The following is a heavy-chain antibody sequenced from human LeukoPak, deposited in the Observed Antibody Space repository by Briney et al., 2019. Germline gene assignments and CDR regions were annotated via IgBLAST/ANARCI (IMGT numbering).Heavy chain of an antibody. CDR1: KFSFSSYW. D-gene: IGHD6-13*01. Sequence: GGSLRLSCAASKFSFSSYWMHWVRQAPGKGLVWVSRINSDGSRTNYADSVKGRFTISRDNAKNTLYLQMNSLRAEDTAVYYCARDRTGSWYGNAFDIWGQGTMVTVSS. CDR2: INSDGSRT. J-gene: IGHJ3*02. V-gene: IGHV3-74*01. CDR3: ARDRTGSWYGNAFDI.